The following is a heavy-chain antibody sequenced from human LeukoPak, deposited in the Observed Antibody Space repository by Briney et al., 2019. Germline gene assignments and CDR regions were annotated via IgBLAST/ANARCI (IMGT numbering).Heavy chain of an antibody. Sequence: SQTLSLTCTVSGDSFSSGDYYWGWIRQPPGKGLEWIGYIYYSGSTKYDPSLKSRVTISVDTSKNQFSLKLSSVTAADTAVYYCARDWVISRVRGVISADAFDIRGQGTMVTVSS. CDR1: GDSFSSGDYY. CDR3: ARDWVISRVRGVISADAFDI. D-gene: IGHD3-10*01. J-gene: IGHJ3*02. V-gene: IGHV4-30-4*01. CDR2: IYYSGST.